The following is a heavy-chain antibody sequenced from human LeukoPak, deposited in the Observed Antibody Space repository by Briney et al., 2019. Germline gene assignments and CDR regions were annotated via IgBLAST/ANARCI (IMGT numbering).Heavy chain of an antibody. CDR1: GYTFTNYG. CDR2: ISGYDGNT. Sequence: GASVKVSCKASGYTFTNYGINWVRQAPGQGLEWMGWISGYDGNTYYAQKVQGRVTMTTDTSTNTAHMELRSLRSDDTAVYYCARDDGVQLPFDYWGQGTLVTVSS. D-gene: IGHD5-18*01. CDR3: ARDDGVQLPFDY. V-gene: IGHV1-18*01. J-gene: IGHJ4*02.